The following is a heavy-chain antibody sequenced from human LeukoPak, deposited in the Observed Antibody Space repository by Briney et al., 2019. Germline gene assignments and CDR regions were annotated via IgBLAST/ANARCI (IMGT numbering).Heavy chain of an antibody. J-gene: IGHJ4*02. Sequence: SETLSLTCTVSGGSISSYYWSWIRQPPGKGLEWIGEINHSGSTNYNPSLKSRVTISVDMSKDQFSLKLGSVTAADTAVYYCARGPPADYYDRSGFYPCFDYWGQGALVTVSS. D-gene: IGHD3-22*01. CDR3: ARGPPADYYDRSGFYPCFDY. V-gene: IGHV4-34*01. CDR2: INHSGST. CDR1: GGSISSYY.